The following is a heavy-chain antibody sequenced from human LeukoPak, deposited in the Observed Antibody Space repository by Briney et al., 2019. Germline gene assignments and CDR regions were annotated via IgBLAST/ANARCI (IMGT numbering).Heavy chain of an antibody. J-gene: IGHJ5*02. CDR2: IYYSGST. V-gene: IGHV4-31*03. Sequence: SETLSLTCTVSGGSISSGGYYCSWIRQHPGKGLEWIGYIYYSGSTYYNPSLKSRVTISVDTSKNQFSLKLSSVTAADTAVYYCARGGYCSSTSCYSPYNWFDPWGQGTLVTVSS. D-gene: IGHD2-2*01. CDR1: GGSISSGGYY. CDR3: ARGGYCSSTSCYSPYNWFDP.